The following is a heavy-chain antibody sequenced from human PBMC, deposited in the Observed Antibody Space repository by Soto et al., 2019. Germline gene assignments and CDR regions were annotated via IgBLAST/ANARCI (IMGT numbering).Heavy chain of an antibody. CDR2: IYTSGST. J-gene: IGHJ4*02. D-gene: IGHD6-19*01. CDR1: GGSIRSYY. CDR3: ARPSVAVTWGPFDY. Sequence: SEPHSLTCTVSGGSIRSYYWSWIRRPAGKGLEWIGRIYTSGSTNYNPSLKSRVTMSVDTSKNQFSLKLSSVTAADTAVYYCARPSVAVTWGPFDYWGQGTLVTVSS. V-gene: IGHV4-4*07.